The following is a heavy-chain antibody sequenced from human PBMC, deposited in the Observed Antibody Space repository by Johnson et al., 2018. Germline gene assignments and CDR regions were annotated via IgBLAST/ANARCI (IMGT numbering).Heavy chain of an antibody. V-gene: IGHV3-74*03. CDR2: LNSDESSI. Sequence: VQLREAGGGLVQPGGSLRLSCGASGFPFSGYWMHWVRQAPGKGLIWVSRLNSDESSITYADPAKGRFTIARDNAKNSLDLQMNSRSAEDTAVYYCARDGGYNNYYYYGMDVWGQGTTFTVSS. CDR3: ARDGGYNNYYYYGMDV. J-gene: IGHJ6*02. D-gene: IGHD5-24*01. CDR1: GFPFSGYW.